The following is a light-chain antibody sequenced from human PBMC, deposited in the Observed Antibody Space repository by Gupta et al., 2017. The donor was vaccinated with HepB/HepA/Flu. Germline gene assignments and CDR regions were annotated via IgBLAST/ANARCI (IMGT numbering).Light chain of an antibody. CDR1: SLRSYY. J-gene: IGLJ3*02. V-gene: IGLV3-19*01. Sequence: SSELPQDPAVSVALGQTVRITCQGDSLRSYYASWYQQKPGQAPVLVIYGKNNRPSGIPDRFSGSSSGNTASLTITGAQAEEEADYYCNSRDSSGNHWVFGGGTKLTVL. CDR3: NSRDSSGNHWV. CDR2: GKN.